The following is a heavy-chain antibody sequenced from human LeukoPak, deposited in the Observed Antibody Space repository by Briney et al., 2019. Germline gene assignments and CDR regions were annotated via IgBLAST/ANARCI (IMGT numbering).Heavy chain of an antibody. D-gene: IGHD3-3*01. CDR1: GFTFVNFP. CDR3: AKWNRFANREFFE. Sequence: GGSLRLSCAASGFTFVNFPMTWFPQAPGKGLEWVPYISADGEKNYSEPGKGRFNIFQGNSKQTMFFEKLSFRSEDTAMIYGAKWNRFANREFFEWGEGTLVVVA. V-gene: IGHV3-23*01. J-gene: IGHJ4*02. CDR2: ISADGEK.